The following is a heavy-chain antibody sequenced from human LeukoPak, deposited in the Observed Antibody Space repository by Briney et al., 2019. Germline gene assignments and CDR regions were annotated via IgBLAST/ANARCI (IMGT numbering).Heavy chain of an antibody. CDR3: ATEADDGTYGGWFDP. D-gene: IGHD4-17*01. CDR2: IKQDRSEK. J-gene: IGHJ5*02. V-gene: IGHV3-7*03. Sequence: GGSLRLSCAASGFTFTNYWMSWVRQAPGKGLELVANIKQDRSEKYYVDSVKGRFTISRDSAKNSLFLQMNRLRGDDTAMYYCATEADDGTYGGWFDPWGQGTQVTVSS. CDR1: GFTFTNYW.